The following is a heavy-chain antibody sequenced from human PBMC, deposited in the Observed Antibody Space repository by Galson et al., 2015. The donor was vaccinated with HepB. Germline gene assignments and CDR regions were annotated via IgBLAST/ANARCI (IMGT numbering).Heavy chain of an antibody. V-gene: IGHV3-21*01. CDR1: GFTFSSYS. CDR2: ISSSSSYI. J-gene: IGHJ4*02. Sequence: SLRLSCAASGFTFSSYSMNWVRQAPGKGLEWVSSISSSSSYIYYADSVKGRFTISRDNAKNSLYLQMNSLRAEDTAVYYCARDQGYYDFWSGYIPDPPEAYFDYWGQGTLVTVSS. D-gene: IGHD3-3*01. CDR3: ARDQGYYDFWSGYIPDPPEAYFDY.